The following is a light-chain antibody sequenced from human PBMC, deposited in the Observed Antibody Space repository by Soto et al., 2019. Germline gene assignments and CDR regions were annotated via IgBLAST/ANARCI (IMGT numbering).Light chain of an antibody. CDR1: QSVSNN. Sequence: EIVMTQSPATVSVSPGERVTLSCRASQSVSNNLAWYQQQPGQAPRLLIYGASTTATGIPTRFSGSGSGTDFTLTISRLEPEDFAVYYCQQYGSSGTFGQGTKVDIK. CDR2: GAS. V-gene: IGKV3-15*01. J-gene: IGKJ1*01. CDR3: QQYGSSGT.